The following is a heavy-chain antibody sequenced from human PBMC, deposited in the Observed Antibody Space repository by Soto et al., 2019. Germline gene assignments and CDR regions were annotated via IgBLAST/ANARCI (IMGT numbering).Heavy chain of an antibody. CDR3: ARDKSPYSSGWHNRHFDY. V-gene: IGHV3-30-3*01. D-gene: IGHD6-19*01. J-gene: IGHJ4*02. Sequence: QVQLVESGGGVVQPGRSLRLSCAASGFTFSTYAMHWVRQAPGKGLEWVAVISYDGSNKYYADSVKGRFTISRDNCKLTLXLQMNSLRAEDTAVYYCARDKSPYSSGWHNRHFDYWGQGTLVTVSS. CDR2: ISYDGSNK. CDR1: GFTFSTYA.